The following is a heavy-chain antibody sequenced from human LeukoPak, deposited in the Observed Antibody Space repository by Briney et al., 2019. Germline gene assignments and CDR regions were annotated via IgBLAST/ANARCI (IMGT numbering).Heavy chain of an antibody. V-gene: IGHV3-30*18. CDR1: GFTFSNYG. CDR3: AQDRSSSGMDV. Sequence: GGSLRLSCAASGFTFSNYGMHWVRQAPGKGLEWVAVISYDGSNKYYADSVKGRFTISRDNSKNTLYLQMNSLRAEDTAVYYCAQDRSSSGMDVWGQGTTVTVSS. J-gene: IGHJ6*02. CDR2: ISYDGSNK.